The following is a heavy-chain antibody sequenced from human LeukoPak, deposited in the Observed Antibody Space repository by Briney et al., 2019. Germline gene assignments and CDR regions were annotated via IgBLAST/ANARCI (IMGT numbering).Heavy chain of an antibody. Sequence: GGSLRLSCAASGFTFSSYAMSWVRQAPGKGLEWVSAISASGGSTHYTDSVKGRFTISRDNSKNTLFLQMNSLRAEDTAVYYCAKADGSWTYDPWGQGTLVTVSS. CDR3: AKADGSWTYDP. D-gene: IGHD5-24*01. V-gene: IGHV3-23*01. CDR1: GFTFSSYA. CDR2: ISASGGST. J-gene: IGHJ5*02.